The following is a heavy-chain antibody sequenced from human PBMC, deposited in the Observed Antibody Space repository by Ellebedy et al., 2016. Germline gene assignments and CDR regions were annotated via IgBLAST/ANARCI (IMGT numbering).Heavy chain of an antibody. CDR2: ISYDGSNK. CDR1: GFTVSSNY. Sequence: GESLKISCAASGFTVSSNYMSWVRRAPGKGLEWVAVISYDGSNKYYADSVKGRFTISRDNSKNTLYLQMNSLRAEDTAVYYCASFSQYCSSTSCYRPTPTDAFDIWGQGTMVTVSS. V-gene: IGHV3-30-3*01. J-gene: IGHJ3*02. D-gene: IGHD2-2*01. CDR3: ASFSQYCSSTSCYRPTPTDAFDI.